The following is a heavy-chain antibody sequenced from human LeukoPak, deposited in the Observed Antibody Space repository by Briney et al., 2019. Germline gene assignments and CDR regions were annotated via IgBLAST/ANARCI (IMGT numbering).Heavy chain of an antibody. V-gene: IGHV3-7*01. CDR2: IKQDESEK. CDR3: ARLSAYYYGSYFHYYMDV. CDR1: GFSFSSYW. D-gene: IGHD3-10*01. J-gene: IGHJ6*03. Sequence: PGGSLRPSCEASGFSFSSYWMTWVRQPPGKGPEWVANIKQDESEKYSVDSVKGRFTISRDNAKNSVYLHMNSLRAEDTALYYCARLSAYYYGSYFHYYMDVWGKGTTVTVSS.